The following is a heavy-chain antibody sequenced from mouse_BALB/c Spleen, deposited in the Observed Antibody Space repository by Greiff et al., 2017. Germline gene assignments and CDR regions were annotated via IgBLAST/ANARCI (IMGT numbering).Heavy chain of an antibody. CDR3: ARQKGWGYAMDY. D-gene: IGHD1-1*02. CDR2: IWSDGST. Sequence: VQRVESGPDLVAPSQSLSITCTVSGFSLTSYGVHWVRQPPGKCLEWLVVIWSDGSTTYNSALKSRLSISKDNSKSQVFLKMNSLQTDDTAMYYCARQKGWGYAMDYWGQGTSVTVSS. J-gene: IGHJ4*01. V-gene: IGHV2-6-2*01. CDR1: GFSLTSYG.